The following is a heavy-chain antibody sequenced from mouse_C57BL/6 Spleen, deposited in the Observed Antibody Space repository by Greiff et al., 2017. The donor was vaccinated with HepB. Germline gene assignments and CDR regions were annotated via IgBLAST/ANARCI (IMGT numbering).Heavy chain of an antibody. V-gene: IGHV1-53*01. Sequence: QVQLQQPGTELVKPGASVKLSCKASGYTFTSYWMHWVKQRPGQGLEWIGNINPSNGGTNYNEKFKSKATLTVDKSSSTAYMQLSSLTSEDSAVYYCAREGDYDYDWDYYAMDYWGQGTSVTVSS. CDR3: AREGDYDYDWDYYAMDY. CDR2: INPSNGGT. J-gene: IGHJ4*01. D-gene: IGHD2-4*01. CDR1: GYTFTSYW.